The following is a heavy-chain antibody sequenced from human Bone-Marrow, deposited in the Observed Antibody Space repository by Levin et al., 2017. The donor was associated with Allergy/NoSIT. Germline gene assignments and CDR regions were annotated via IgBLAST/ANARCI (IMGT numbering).Heavy chain of an antibody. CDR2: ISGSGYST. Sequence: GGSLRLSCAASGFTFSTYDMSWVRQAPGKGLEWVSTISGSGYSTYFKDSVQGRFTISKDFSKNTLYLQMNSLRVEDTAVYYCAKGGFESSAWFWGQGTLVTVSS. J-gene: IGHJ4*02. D-gene: IGHD6-19*01. CDR1: GFTFSTYD. CDR3: AKGGFESSAWF. V-gene: IGHV3-23*01.